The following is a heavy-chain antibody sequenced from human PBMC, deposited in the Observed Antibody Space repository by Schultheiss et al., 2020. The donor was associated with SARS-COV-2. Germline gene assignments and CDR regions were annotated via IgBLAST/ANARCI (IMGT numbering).Heavy chain of an antibody. CDR2: ISGDGGST. V-gene: IGHV3-43*02. Sequence: GGSLRLSCAASGFTFDDYAMHWVRQAPGKGLEWVSLISGDGGSTYYADSVKGRFTISRDNSKNTLYLQMNSLRAEDTAVYYCAKGMGWVVERSYYYCGMDVWGQGTTVTVSS. CDR1: GFTFDDYA. CDR3: AKGMGWVVERSYYYCGMDV. D-gene: IGHD2-15*01. J-gene: IGHJ6*02.